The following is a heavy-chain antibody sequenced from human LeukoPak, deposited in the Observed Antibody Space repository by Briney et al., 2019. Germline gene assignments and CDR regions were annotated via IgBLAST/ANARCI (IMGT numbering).Heavy chain of an antibody. CDR2: IYYSGAT. D-gene: IGHD6-13*01. CDR3: ARGDSSSADC. V-gene: IGHV4-59*01. J-gene: IGHJ4*02. CDR1: GDSISSYY. Sequence: SETLSPTCTVSGDSISSYYWSWIRQPPGKGLEWIGYIYYSGATNYNPSLKSRVTISVDTSKNQFSLKLTSVTAADTAVYYCARGDSSSADCWGQGTLVTVSS.